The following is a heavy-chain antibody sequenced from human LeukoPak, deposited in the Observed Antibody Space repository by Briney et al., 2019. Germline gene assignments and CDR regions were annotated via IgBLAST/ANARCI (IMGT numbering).Heavy chain of an antibody. Sequence: SETLSLTCTVSGGSISSYYWSWIRQPPGKGLEWIGYIYYSGSTNYNPSLKSRVTISVDTSKNQFSLKLSSVTAADTAVYYCARVNYYGSGSYTWGQGTLVTVSS. CDR2: IYYSGST. CDR3: ARVNYYGSGSYT. V-gene: IGHV4-59*01. D-gene: IGHD3-10*01. J-gene: IGHJ4*02. CDR1: GGSISSYY.